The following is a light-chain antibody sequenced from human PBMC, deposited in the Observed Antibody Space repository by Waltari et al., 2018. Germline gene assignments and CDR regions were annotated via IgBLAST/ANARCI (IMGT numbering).Light chain of an antibody. CDR1: QSVSTNF. CDR3: QQYGASPYT. V-gene: IGKV3-20*01. J-gene: IGKJ2*01. CDR2: GAS. Sequence: ETVLTQSPGTLSLSPGERATLSCRASQSVSTNFLAWYQQKAGQAPRLLIYGASRRATGIPDRFSGSGSGTDFTLMISRLGPEDFAVYYCQQYGASPYTFGQGTKLEIK.